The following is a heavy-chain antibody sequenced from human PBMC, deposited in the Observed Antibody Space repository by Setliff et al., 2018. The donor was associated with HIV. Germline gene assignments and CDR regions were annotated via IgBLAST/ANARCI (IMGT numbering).Heavy chain of an antibody. D-gene: IGHD3-10*01. CDR1: GDTDFY. Sequence: SETLSLTCTVSGDTDFYWSWIRQSPGKGLEWIGYIHASGKANYNPSLKSRITISIDTSKSQLSLKLTSVAAADTAVYFCARHGRSYDSGRWYNWFDSWGQGTPVTVSS. J-gene: IGHJ5*01. V-gene: IGHV4-4*09. CDR3: ARHGRSYDSGRWYNWFDS. CDR2: IHASGKA.